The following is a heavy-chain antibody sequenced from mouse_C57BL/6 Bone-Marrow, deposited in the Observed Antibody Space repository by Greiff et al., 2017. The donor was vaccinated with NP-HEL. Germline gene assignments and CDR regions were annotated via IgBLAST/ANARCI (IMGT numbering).Heavy chain of an antibody. J-gene: IGHJ3*01. D-gene: IGHD2-5*01. Sequence: EVQLKQSGTVLARPGASVKMSCKTSGYTFTSYWMHWVKQRPGQGLEWIGAIYPGNSDTSYNQKFKGKAKLTAVTSASTAYMELSSLTNEDSAVYYCTRRRFYSNYVFAYWGQGTLVTVSA. CDR3: TRRRFYSNYVFAY. V-gene: IGHV1-5*01. CDR1: GYTFTSYW. CDR2: IYPGNSDT.